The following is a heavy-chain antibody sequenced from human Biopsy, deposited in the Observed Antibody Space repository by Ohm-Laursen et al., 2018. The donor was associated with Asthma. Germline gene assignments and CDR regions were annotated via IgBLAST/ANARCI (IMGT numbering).Heavy chain of an antibody. CDR2: ISSLSRYK. CDR3: AKAREDIVVVVAVSDS. D-gene: IGHD2-15*01. J-gene: IGHJ4*02. Sequence: SLRLSCAASGFDFSDYTMNWVRQAPGKGLEWVSSISSLSRYKYYSDSLRGRVTISRDNAKSSLHLQMNSLRAEDTAVYYCAKAREDIVVVVAVSDSWGQGTLVTVSS. V-gene: IGHV3-21*04. CDR1: GFDFSDYT.